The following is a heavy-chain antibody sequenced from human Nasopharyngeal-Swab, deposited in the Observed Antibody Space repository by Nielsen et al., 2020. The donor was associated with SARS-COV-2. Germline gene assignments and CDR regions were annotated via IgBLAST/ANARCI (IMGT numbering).Heavy chain of an antibody. V-gene: IGHV3-30-3*01. Sequence: GGSLRLSCAASGFTFGGYAMHWVRQAPGKGLEWVAVISYDGSNKYYADSVKGRFTISRDNSKNTLYLQMNSLRAEDTAVYYCAREKSIDEVRVTAMPYYFDYWGQGTLVTVSS. D-gene: IGHD2-21*02. CDR2: ISYDGSNK. J-gene: IGHJ4*02. CDR3: AREKSIDEVRVTAMPYYFDY. CDR1: GFTFGGYA.